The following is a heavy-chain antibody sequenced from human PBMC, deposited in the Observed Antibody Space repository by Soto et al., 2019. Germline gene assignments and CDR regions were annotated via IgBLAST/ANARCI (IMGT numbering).Heavy chain of an antibody. V-gene: IGHV1-8*01. CDR1: GFTFTSYA. CDR2: MNPNSGNT. CDR3: ARSLVTSDY. D-gene: IGHD2-21*02. J-gene: IGHJ4*02. Sequence: ASVKVSCKAPGFTFTSYAIYWVRQATGQGLEWMGWMNPNSGNTGYAQKFQGRVTMTRNTSISTAYMELSSLGSEDTAVYYCARSLVTSDYWGQGTLVTVSS.